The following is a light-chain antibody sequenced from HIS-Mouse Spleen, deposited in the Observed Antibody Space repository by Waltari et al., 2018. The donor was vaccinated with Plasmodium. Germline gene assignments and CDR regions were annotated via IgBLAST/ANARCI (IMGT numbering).Light chain of an antibody. Sequence: SYELTPPPSVSVSPGQTARITCSGDALPKKYAYWYQQKSGQAPVLVIYEDIKRPSGIPERFSGSSSGTMATLTISGAQVEDEADYYCYSTDSSGNHRVFGGGTKLTVL. J-gene: IGLJ3*02. V-gene: IGLV3-10*01. CDR2: EDI. CDR1: ALPKKY. CDR3: YSTDSSGNHRV.